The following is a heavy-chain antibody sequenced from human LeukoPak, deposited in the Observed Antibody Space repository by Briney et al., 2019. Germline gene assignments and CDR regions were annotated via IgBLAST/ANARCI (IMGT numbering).Heavy chain of an antibody. V-gene: IGHV4-4*02. CDR3: ARAADYGDSNFDY. Sequence: SGTLSLTCAVSGGSIRSSNWWSWVRQPPGKGLEWIGEIYHSGRTNYNSSLKSRVTISVDTSKNHFSLRLTSVTAADTAVYFCARAADYGDSNFDYWGQGTLVTVSS. CDR1: GGSIRSSNW. CDR2: IYHSGRT. D-gene: IGHD4-17*01. J-gene: IGHJ4*02.